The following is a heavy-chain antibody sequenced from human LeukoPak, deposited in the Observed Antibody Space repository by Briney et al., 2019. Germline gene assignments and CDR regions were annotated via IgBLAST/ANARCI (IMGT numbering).Heavy chain of an antibody. CDR2: ISSSSSYI. V-gene: IGHV3-21*01. CDR1: GFTFSSYS. Sequence: GGSLRLSCAASGFTFSSYSMNWVRQAPGKGLEWVSSISSSSSYIYYADSVKGRFTISRDNAKNSLYLQMNSLRAEDTAVYYCARAQDYYYDSSGLFRYFDYWGQGTLVTVSS. CDR3: ARAQDYYYDSSGLFRYFDY. J-gene: IGHJ4*02. D-gene: IGHD3-22*01.